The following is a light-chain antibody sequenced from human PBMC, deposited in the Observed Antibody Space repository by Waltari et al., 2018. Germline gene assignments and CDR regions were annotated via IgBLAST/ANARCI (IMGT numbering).Light chain of an antibody. Sequence: QSALTQPPSASGSPGQSVTIPCTGTSSDVGGYNYVSWYHQHPGKAPKLLIYEVNKRPSGVPDRLSGSKSGSTASLTVSGLQAEDEAHYYCSSYAGSNIVVFGGGTKLTVL. V-gene: IGLV2-8*01. CDR3: SSYAGSNIVV. CDR1: SSDVGGYNY. CDR2: EVN. J-gene: IGLJ2*01.